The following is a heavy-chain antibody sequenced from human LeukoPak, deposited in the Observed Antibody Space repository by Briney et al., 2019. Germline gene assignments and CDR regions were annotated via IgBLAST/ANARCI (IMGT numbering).Heavy chain of an antibody. CDR1: GFTFSSYA. V-gene: IGHV3-64*01. CDR3: ARGVGATLYYFDY. Sequence: QPGGSLRLSCAASGFTFSSYAMHWVRQAPGKGLEYVSAISSNGGSTYYANSVKGRFTISRDNPKNTLYLQMGSLRAEDMAVYYCARGVGATLYYFDYWGQGTLVTVSS. J-gene: IGHJ4*02. D-gene: IGHD1-26*01. CDR2: ISSNGGST.